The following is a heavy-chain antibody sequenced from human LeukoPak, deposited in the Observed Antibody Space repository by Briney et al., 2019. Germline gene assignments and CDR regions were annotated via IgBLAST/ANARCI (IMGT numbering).Heavy chain of an antibody. CDR1: GFTFAVYG. Sequence: GGSLRLSCAPSGFTFAVYGTSSVSQGPEKGRGCVSGINWNGGSTGYADSVKGRFTISRDNAKNSLYMQMNSLRAEDTALYYCARLGSGSGYTHDAFDIWGQGTMVTVSS. J-gene: IGHJ3*02. V-gene: IGHV3-20*04. D-gene: IGHD3-22*01. CDR3: ARLGSGSGYTHDAFDI. CDR2: INWNGGST.